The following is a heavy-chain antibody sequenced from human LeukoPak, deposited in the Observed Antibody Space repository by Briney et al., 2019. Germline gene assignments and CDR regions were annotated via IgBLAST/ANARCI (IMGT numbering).Heavy chain of an antibody. D-gene: IGHD3-16*01. V-gene: IGHV4-59*12. CDR1: GGSISDYF. CDR2: VYYIGKP. J-gene: IGHJ3*01. Sequence: SETLSLTCSVSGGSISDYFWGWIRQPPGKGLEWIGHVYYIGKPTCSPSLESRVSISVDTSKNQFSLELTSVTAADTAVYYCARRFRTGGDLHHDAYDVWGQGTVVTVSS. CDR3: ARRFRTGGDLHHDAYDV.